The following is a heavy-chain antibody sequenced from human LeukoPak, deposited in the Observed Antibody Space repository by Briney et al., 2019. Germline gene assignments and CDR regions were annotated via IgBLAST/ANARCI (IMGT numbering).Heavy chain of an antibody. D-gene: IGHD3-10*01. V-gene: IGHV3-23*01. J-gene: IGHJ4*02. CDR2: ISGSGGST. CDR1: GFTFSSYA. Sequence: GGSLRLSCAASGFTFSSYAMSWVRQAPGKGLEWVSVISGSGGSTHHADSVKARFTISRDNSKETLYLQMNSLRAEDTAVYYCARGGYDYGSGSYYSPLLYSGQGTLVTVSS. CDR3: ARGGYDYGSGSYYSPLLY.